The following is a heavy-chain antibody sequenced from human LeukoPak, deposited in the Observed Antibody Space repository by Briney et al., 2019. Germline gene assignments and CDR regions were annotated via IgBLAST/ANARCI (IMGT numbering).Heavy chain of an antibody. CDR1: GYTFTSYG. CDR2: TSPYNGNA. Sequence: ASVKVSCKASGYTFTSYGIGWVRQAPGQGLEWMGWTSPYNGNANYGQKFQGGLSMTTDTPTSTAYMELRSLRSDDTAVYYCARPIPFYDYWGQGTLVTVSS. J-gene: IGHJ4*02. V-gene: IGHV1-18*01. D-gene: IGHD2-2*02. CDR3: ARPIPFYDY.